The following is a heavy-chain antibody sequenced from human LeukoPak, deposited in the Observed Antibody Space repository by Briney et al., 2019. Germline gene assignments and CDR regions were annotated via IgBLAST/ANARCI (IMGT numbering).Heavy chain of an antibody. D-gene: IGHD2-8*02. CDR1: GFIVSDDY. J-gene: IGHJ4*02. CDR3: ASGGKYCTGGACYGD. CDR2: IYSGGAT. Sequence: GGSLRLSCAASGFIVSDDYISWVRQTPGKGLEWVPVIYSGGATFYADSVKGRFTISRDNSKNTVHLQMNSRRAEDTAVYYCASGGKYCTGGACYGDWGQGTLVTVSS. V-gene: IGHV3-53*01.